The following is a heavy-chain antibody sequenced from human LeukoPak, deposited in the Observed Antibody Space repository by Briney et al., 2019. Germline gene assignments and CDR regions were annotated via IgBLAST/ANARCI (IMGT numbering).Heavy chain of an antibody. J-gene: IGHJ4*02. CDR1: GFTLTGHH. D-gene: IGHD1-14*01. CDR2: IDANAVDT. Sequence: ASVKVSCKAFGFTLTGHHISWVRQSPGHGLKGWGWIDANAVDTIYAQRFQGRVTMTRDTSTTTVFLELRSVRLDDTAVYYCVREDWGSGTIIDYWGQGTLVTVSS. V-gene: IGHV1-18*01. CDR3: VREDWGSGTIIDY.